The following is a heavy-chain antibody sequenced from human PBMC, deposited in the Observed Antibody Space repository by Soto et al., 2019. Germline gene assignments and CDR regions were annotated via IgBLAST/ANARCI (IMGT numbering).Heavy chain of an antibody. D-gene: IGHD2-21*01. J-gene: IGHJ3*02. V-gene: IGHV1-69*02. CDR2: IIPILGIA. CDR1: GGTFSRYT. Sequence: QVQLVQSGAEVKKPGASVKVSCKASGGTFSRYTISWVRQAPGQGLEWMGRIIPILGIANYAQKFQGRVTITSDKSTSTAYMELSSLRSEDTAVYYCARGLGGDPDIWGQGTMVTVSS. CDR3: ARGLGGDPDI.